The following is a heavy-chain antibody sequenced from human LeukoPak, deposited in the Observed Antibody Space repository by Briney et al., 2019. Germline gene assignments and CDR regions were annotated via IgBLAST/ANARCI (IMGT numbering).Heavy chain of an antibody. D-gene: IGHD3-9*01. Sequence: SVKVSCKASGYTFTSYDITWVRQATGQGLEWMGGIIPIFGTANYAQKFQGRVTITADESTSTAYVELSSLRSEDTAVYYCARDMRYFDWLSPVAFDIWGQGTMVTVSS. CDR2: IIPIFGTA. CDR3: ARDMRYFDWLSPVAFDI. CDR1: GYTFTSYD. J-gene: IGHJ3*02. V-gene: IGHV1-69*13.